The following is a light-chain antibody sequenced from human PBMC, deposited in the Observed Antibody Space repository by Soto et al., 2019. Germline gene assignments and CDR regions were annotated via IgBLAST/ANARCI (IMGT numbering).Light chain of an antibody. CDR3: SSYTSSSTLVV. V-gene: IGLV2-14*01. J-gene: IGLJ2*01. CDR1: SSDVGGYNY. CDR2: DVS. Sequence: QSVLTQPASVSGSPGQSITISCTGTSSDVGGYNYVSWYQQHPGKAPKLMIYDVSNRPSGVSNRFSGSKSGNTASLTISGLQAEDEADYYCSSYTSSSTLVVFGGETKLTVL.